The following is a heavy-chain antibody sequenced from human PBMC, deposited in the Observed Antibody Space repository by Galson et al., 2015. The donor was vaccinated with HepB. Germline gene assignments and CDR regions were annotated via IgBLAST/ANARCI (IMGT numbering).Heavy chain of an antibody. CDR2: IIPIFGTA. D-gene: IGHD6-19*01. CDR3: ARDRGAGSSGSPRRPLVY. J-gene: IGHJ4*02. CDR1: GGTFSSYA. V-gene: IGHV1-69*13. Sequence: SVKVSCKASGGTFSSYAISWVRQAPGQGLEWMGGIIPIFGTANYAQKFQGRVTITADESTSTAYMELSSLRSEDTAVYYCARDRGAGSSGSPRRPLVYWGQGTLVTVSS.